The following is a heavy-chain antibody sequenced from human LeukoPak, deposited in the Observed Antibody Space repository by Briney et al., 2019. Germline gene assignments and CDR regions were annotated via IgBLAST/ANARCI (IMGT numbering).Heavy chain of an antibody. Sequence: PGGSLRLSCAASGFTISSNYMNWVRQAPGKGLDWVSVISDGGSTYYADSVRGRFTISRDNSKNTLYLQMNSLRAEDTAIYYCARRAGEDSHPYDYWGQGTLVTVSS. J-gene: IGHJ4*02. CDR1: GFTISSNY. V-gene: IGHV3-53*01. CDR3: ARRAGEDSHPYDY. CDR2: ISDGGST.